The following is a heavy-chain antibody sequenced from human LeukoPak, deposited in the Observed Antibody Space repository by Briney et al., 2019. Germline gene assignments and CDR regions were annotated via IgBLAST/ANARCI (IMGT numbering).Heavy chain of an antibody. D-gene: IGHD3-16*02. V-gene: IGHV4-38-2*02. Sequence: PSETLSLTCAVSGYSISSGYYWGWIRQPPGKGLEWIGSIYHSGSTYYNPSLKSRVTISVDTSKNQFSLKLSSVTAADTAVYYCAREVMITFGGVIVHSHAFDIWGQGTMVTVSS. CDR2: IYHSGST. J-gene: IGHJ3*02. CDR3: AREVMITFGGVIVHSHAFDI. CDR1: GYSISSGYY.